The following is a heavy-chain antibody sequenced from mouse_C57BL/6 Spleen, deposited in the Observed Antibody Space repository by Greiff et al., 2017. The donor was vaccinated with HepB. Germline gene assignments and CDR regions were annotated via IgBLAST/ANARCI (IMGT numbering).Heavy chain of an antibody. Sequence: QVQLKESGPELVKPGASVKISCKASGYAFSSSWMNWVKQRPGKGLEWLGRIYPGDGDTNYNGKLKGKATLTADKYSSHAYMQLTSLTSGDSAVYFCAISGVLRRGFDYWGQGTTLTVSS. CDR2: IYPGDGDT. CDR3: AISGVLRRGFDY. CDR1: GYAFSSSW. J-gene: IGHJ2*01. D-gene: IGHD1-1*01. V-gene: IGHV1-82*01.